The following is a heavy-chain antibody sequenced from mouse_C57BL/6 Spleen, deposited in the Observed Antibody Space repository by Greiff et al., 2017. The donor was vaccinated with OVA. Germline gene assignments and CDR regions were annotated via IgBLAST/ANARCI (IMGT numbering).Heavy chain of an antibody. CDR3: ARQLLGGSYRWFAY. D-gene: IGHD1-1*02. CDR2: INPSTGGT. Sequence: EVHLVESGPELVKPGASVKISCKASGYSFTGYYMNWVKQSPEKSLEWIGEINPSTGGTTYNQKFKAKATLTVDKSSSTAYMQLKRLTSEDAAVYYCARQLLGGSYRWFAYWGQGTLVTVSA. CDR1: GYSFTGYY. V-gene: IGHV1-42*01. J-gene: IGHJ3*01.